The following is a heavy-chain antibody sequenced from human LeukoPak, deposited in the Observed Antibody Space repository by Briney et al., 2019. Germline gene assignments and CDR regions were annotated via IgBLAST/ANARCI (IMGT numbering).Heavy chain of an antibody. Sequence: PGGSLTLFCAASWLTVSTTYMSWFRQAPGERLGWVSVIYGGGSTSYADSVKGRFTISRDNSKNTLYLQLNSLRAEDTAVYYGAPGGNGAFHIWGQGTMVTVSS. V-gene: IGHV3-53*01. D-gene: IGHD4-23*01. J-gene: IGHJ3*02. CDR2: IYGGGST. CDR3: APGGNGAFHI. CDR1: WLTVSTTY.